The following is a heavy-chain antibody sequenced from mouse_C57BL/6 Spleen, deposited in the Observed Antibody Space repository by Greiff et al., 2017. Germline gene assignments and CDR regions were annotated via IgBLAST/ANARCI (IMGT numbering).Heavy chain of an antibody. Sequence: EVKLMESGPGLVKPSQSLSLTCSVTGYSITSGYYWNWIRQFPGNKLEWMGYISYDGSNNYNPSLKNRISITRDTSKNQFFLKLNSVTTEDTATYYCARGYSINYAMDYWGQGTSVTVSS. CDR3: ARGYSINYAMDY. D-gene: IGHD2-5*01. CDR2: ISYDGSN. J-gene: IGHJ4*01. CDR1: GYSITSGYY. V-gene: IGHV3-6*01.